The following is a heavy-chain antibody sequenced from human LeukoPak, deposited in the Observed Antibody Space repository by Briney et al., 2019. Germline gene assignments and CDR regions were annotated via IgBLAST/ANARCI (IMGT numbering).Heavy chain of an antibody. CDR2: VDPEDGET. Sequence: ASVKVSCKXSGYTFTDYYMHWVQQAPGKGLEWMGLVDPEDGETIYAEKFQGRVTITADTSTDTAYMELSSLRSEDTAVYYCATVAVAGAGYWGQGTLVTVSS. V-gene: IGHV1-69-2*01. CDR3: ATVAVAGAGY. D-gene: IGHD6-19*01. J-gene: IGHJ4*02. CDR1: GYTFTDYY.